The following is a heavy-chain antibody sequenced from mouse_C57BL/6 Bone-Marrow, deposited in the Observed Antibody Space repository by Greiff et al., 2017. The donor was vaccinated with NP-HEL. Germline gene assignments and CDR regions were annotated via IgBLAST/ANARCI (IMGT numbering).Heavy chain of an antibody. CDR2: ISYSGST. D-gene: IGHD2-4*01. CDR1: GYSITSGYD. V-gene: IGHV3-1*01. CDR3: ARGGDYDGLDY. Sequence: DVMLVESGPGMVKPSQSLSLTCTVTGYSITSGYDWHWIRHFPGNKLEWMGYISYSGSTNYNPSLKSRISITHDTSKNHFFLKLNSVTTEDTATYYCARGGDYDGLDYWGQGTTLTVSS. J-gene: IGHJ2*01.